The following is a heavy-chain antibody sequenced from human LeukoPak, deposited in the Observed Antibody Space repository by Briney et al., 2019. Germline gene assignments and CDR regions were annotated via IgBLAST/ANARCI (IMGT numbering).Heavy chain of an antibody. CDR1: GFTFTGYW. CDR2: ISSSGSTM. D-gene: IGHD3-10*01. J-gene: IGHJ4*02. CDR3: ARASRVTMVRGVIITWTPLYFDY. Sequence: GGSLRLSCAASGFTFTGYWMSWVRQAPGKGLEWVSYISSSGSTMYYADSVKGRFTISRDNAKNSLYLQMNSLRAEDTAVYYCARASRVTMVRGVIITWTPLYFDYWGQGTLVTVSS. V-gene: IGHV3-11*01.